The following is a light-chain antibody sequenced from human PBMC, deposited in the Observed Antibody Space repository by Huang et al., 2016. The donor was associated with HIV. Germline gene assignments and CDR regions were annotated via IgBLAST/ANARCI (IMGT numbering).Light chain of an antibody. Sequence: DIVVTQSPDSLAVSLGERATVSCKSSQSVLSPSNNRNHLAWNQQKPRQPPKLLVYWASTRESGVPDRFRGSGSATDFTLTIDNLQAEDVAVYFCQQYYSIPGFGQGTYVEV. V-gene: IGKV4-1*01. CDR1: QSVLSPSNNRNH. CDR3: QQYYSIPG. CDR2: WAS. J-gene: IGKJ1*01.